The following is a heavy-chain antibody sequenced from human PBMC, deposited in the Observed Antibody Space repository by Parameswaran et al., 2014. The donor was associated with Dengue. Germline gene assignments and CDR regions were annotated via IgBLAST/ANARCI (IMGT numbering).Heavy chain of an antibody. CDR2: INWNGGST. V-gene: IGHV3-20*03. Sequence: RWIRQPPGKGLEWVSGINWNGGSTGYADSVKGRFTISRDNAKNSLYLQMNSLRAEDTALYYCARGRITIFGVVISGPSYYYYMDVWGKGTTVTVSS. J-gene: IGHJ6*03. D-gene: IGHD3-3*01. CDR3: ARGRITIFGVVISGPSYYYYMDV.